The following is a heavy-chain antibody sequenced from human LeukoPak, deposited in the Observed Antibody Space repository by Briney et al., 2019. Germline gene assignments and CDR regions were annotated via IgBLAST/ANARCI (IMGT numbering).Heavy chain of an antibody. Sequence: PGGSLRLSCAASGFTVSSNYMSWVRQAPGKGLERVSVIYSGGSTYYADSVKGRFTISRDNSKNTLYLQMNSLRAEDTAVYYCAKDRDGYNPDYWGQGTLVTVSS. V-gene: IGHV3-53*01. J-gene: IGHJ4*02. D-gene: IGHD5-24*01. CDR2: IYSGGST. CDR1: GFTVSSNY. CDR3: AKDRDGYNPDY.